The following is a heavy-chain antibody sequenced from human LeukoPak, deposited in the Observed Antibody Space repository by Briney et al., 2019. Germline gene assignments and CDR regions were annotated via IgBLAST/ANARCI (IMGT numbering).Heavy chain of an antibody. D-gene: IGHD5-24*01. CDR3: ARKRGYRGAFDI. J-gene: IGHJ3*02. CDR1: GGSISSGSYY. V-gene: IGHV4-61*02. CDR2: IYTSGST. Sequence: PSQTLSLTCTVSGGSISSGSYYWSWIRQPAGKGLEWIGRIYTSGSTNYNPSLKSRVTISVDKSKNQFSLKLSSVTAADTAVYYCARKRGYRGAFDIWGQGTMVTVSS.